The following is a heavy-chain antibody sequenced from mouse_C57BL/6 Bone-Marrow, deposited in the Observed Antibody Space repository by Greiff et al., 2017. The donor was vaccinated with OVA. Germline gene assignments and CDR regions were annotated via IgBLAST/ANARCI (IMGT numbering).Heavy chain of an antibody. Sequence: EVKLVESGEGLVKPGGSLKLSCAASGFTFSSYAMSWVRQTPEKRLEWVAYISSGGDYIYYADTVKGRFTISRDNARNTLYLQMSSLKSEDTAMYYCTRGGLGPFAYWGQGTLVTVSA. J-gene: IGHJ3*01. D-gene: IGHD3-3*01. CDR1: GFTFSSYA. CDR3: TRGGLGPFAY. CDR2: ISSGGDYI. V-gene: IGHV5-9-1*02.